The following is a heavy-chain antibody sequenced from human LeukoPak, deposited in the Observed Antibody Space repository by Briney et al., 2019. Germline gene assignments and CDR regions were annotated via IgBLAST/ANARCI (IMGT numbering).Heavy chain of an antibody. CDR1: GGSFSGYY. CDR3: ARVRRTTVTRTRGYYFDY. CDR2: INHSGST. Sequence: SETLSLTCAVDGGSFSGYYWSWIRQPPGNGLEWIGEINHSGSTNYNPSLKSRVTISVDTSKNQFSLKLSSVTAADTAVYYCARVRRTTVTRTRGYYFDYWGQGTLVTVSS. V-gene: IGHV4-34*01. J-gene: IGHJ4*02. D-gene: IGHD4-17*01.